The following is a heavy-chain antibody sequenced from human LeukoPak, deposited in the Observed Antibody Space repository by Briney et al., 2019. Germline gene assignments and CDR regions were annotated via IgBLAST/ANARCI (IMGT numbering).Heavy chain of an antibody. D-gene: IGHD2-2*01. J-gene: IGHJ5*02. Sequence: PPETLSLTCTVSGGSISSSSYYWGWIRQPPGKGLEWIGSIYYSGSTYYNPSLKSRVTISVDTSKNQFSLKLSSVTAADTAVYYCARGDVYLDPWGQGTLVTVSS. CDR3: ARGDVYLDP. CDR1: GGSISSSSYY. V-gene: IGHV4-39*01. CDR2: IYYSGST.